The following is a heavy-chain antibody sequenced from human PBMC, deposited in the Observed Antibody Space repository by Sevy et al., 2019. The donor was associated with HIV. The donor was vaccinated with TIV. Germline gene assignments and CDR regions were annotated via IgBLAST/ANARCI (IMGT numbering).Heavy chain of an antibody. CDR1: GGSITSLY. CDR2: IYNNGHI. Sequence: SETLSLTCTVSGGSITSLYWNWIRQPPGKGLEWFANIYNNGHINYNPSLKSLVTLSLDTSKNQLSLRLSSVTAADTAMYYCAGENAWGRGYSWGQGTLVTVSS. V-gene: IGHV4-59*08. J-gene: IGHJ4*02. CDR3: AGENAWGRGYS. D-gene: IGHD1-26*01.